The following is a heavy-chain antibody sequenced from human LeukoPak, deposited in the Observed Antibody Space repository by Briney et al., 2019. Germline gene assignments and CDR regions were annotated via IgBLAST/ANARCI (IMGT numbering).Heavy chain of an antibody. V-gene: IGHV5-51*01. D-gene: IGHD2-15*01. CDR3: ARRSNIYYYGLDV. Sequence: GESLKISCKGYGYSFTNYWIGWVRQMPGKGLEWMGIIYPGDSDTRYSPSFQGQVTISADKSINTAYLQWSSLKASDTAMYYCARRSNIYYYGLDVWGQGTTVTVSS. CDR2: IYPGDSDT. CDR1: GYSFTNYW. J-gene: IGHJ6*02.